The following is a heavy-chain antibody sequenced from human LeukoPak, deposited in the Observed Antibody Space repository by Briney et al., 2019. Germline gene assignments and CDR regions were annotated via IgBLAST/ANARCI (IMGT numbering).Heavy chain of an antibody. V-gene: IGHV1-18*01. CDR2: ISTYNGNT. Sequence: GASVKVSCKASGYTFTSYGISWVRQAPGQGLEWMGWISTYNGNTNYAQKVQGRVTMTTDTSTSTANMELRSLRSDDTAVYYCARPLTPIVVVTAPFDYWGQGTLVTVSS. J-gene: IGHJ4*02. CDR3: ARPLTPIVVVTAPFDY. D-gene: IGHD2-21*02. CDR1: GYTFTSYG.